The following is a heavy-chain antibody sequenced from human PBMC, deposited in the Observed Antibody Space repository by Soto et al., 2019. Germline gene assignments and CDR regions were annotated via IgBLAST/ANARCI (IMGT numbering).Heavy chain of an antibody. J-gene: IGHJ5*02. CDR1: GGSITSANC. CDR3: ARVLRGWFDP. V-gene: IGHV4-4*02. Sequence: SETLSLTCAVSGGSITSANCLRRVRHPPGGGLEWIGEISHSGITNYKASLKSRVTMSVDKTKNDVSLKLTSVTAADTAVYYCARVLRGWFDPWGQGTPVTVSS. CDR2: ISHSGIT.